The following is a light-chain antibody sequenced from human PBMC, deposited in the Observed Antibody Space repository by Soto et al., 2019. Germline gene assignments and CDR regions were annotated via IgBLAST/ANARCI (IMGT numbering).Light chain of an antibody. CDR1: QGIGDY. V-gene: IGKV1-17*03. CDR2: AAS. J-gene: IGKJ1*01. Sequence: DIQMTQSPSAMSASVGDRVTITCRASQGIGDYLAWFQQKPGQVPKRLIYAASILQPGVPSRFSGSGSGTESTLTISSLQSEDFAVYYCQQYVHWPPGTFGQGTKVDIK. CDR3: QQYVHWPPGT.